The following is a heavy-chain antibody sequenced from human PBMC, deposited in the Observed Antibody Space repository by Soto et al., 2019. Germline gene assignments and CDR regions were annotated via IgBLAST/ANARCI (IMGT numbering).Heavy chain of an antibody. J-gene: IGHJ4*02. CDR3: ARAGIAVAGTNFDY. V-gene: IGHV1-3*01. Sequence: QVQLVQSGAEVKKPGASVKVSCKASGYTFTSYAMHWVRQAPEQRLEWMGWINAGNGNTKYSQKFQGRVTITRDTSASTAYMELSSLRSEDTAVYYCARAGIAVAGTNFDYWGQGTLVTVSS. CDR1: GYTFTSYA. D-gene: IGHD6-19*01. CDR2: INAGNGNT.